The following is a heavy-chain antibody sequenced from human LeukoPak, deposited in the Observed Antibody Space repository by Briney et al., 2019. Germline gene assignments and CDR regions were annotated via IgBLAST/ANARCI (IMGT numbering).Heavy chain of an antibody. J-gene: IGHJ6*03. CDR2: IIPIFGTA. CDR1: GGTFSSYA. V-gene: IGHV1-69*05. Sequence: SVKVSCKASGGTFSSYATSWVRQAPGQGLEWMGGIIPIFGTANYAQKFQGRVTITTDESTSTAYMELSSLRSEDTAVYYCAGSDYYYYYYMDVWGKGTTVTVSS. CDR3: AGSDYYYYYYMDV.